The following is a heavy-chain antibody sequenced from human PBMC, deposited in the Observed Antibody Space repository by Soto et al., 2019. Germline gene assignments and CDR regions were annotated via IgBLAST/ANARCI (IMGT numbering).Heavy chain of an antibody. Sequence: EVQLVESGGGLVKPAGSLRLSCEASGVTFSNGWMNLVRQDPGKGLEWASRIKRKVDGGTTDYAAAVKGRFMISRDYSKNTVYVQMTSLKTEDTGVYYCTLPHVIRGSIWDVWGQGTTVTVSS. J-gene: IGHJ6*02. D-gene: IGHD3-10*01. V-gene: IGHV3-15*07. CDR2: IKRKVDGGTT. CDR3: TLPHVIRGSIWDV. CDR1: GVTFSNGW.